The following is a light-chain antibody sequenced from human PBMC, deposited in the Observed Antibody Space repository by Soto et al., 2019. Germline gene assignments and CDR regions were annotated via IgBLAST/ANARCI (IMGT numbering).Light chain of an antibody. J-gene: IGLJ1*01. CDR1: SSNIGYNY. CDR3: GAWDSSLSAYV. CDR2: DDN. Sequence: QPVLTQPPSVSAAPGQKVTISCSGSSSNIGYNYVSWYQQFPGTAPKLLIYDDNKRPSGIPGRFSGSKSGTSATLGFTGLQTGDEADYYCGAWDSSLSAYVFGPGTKLTVL. V-gene: IGLV1-51*01.